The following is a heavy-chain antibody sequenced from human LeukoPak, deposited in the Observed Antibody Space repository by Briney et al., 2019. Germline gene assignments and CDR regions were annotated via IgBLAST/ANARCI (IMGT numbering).Heavy chain of an antibody. V-gene: IGHV4-34*01. J-gene: IGHJ6*03. CDR1: GGSFSGYY. CDR3: ARGYCSGGSCYPLKSIYYYYMDV. CDR2: INHSGST. Sequence: SETLSLTCAVYGGSFSGYYWSWIRQPPGKGLEWIGEINHSGSTNYNLSLKSRVTISVDTSKNQFSLKLTSVTAADTAVYYCARGYCSGGSCYPLKSIYYYYMDVWGKGTTVTFSS. D-gene: IGHD2-15*01.